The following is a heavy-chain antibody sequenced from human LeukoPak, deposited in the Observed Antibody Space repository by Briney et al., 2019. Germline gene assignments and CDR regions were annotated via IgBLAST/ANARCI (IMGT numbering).Heavy chain of an antibody. CDR2: MNPNSGGT. J-gene: IGHJ4*02. CDR3: ARIYCSSTSCLHWYYFDY. Sequence: GASVKVSCKASGYTFTSYYMHWVRQAPGQGLEWMGWMNPNSGGTNYAQKFQGRVTMTRDTSISTAYMELSRLRSDDTAVYYCARIYCSSTSCLHWYYFDYWGQGTLVTVSS. D-gene: IGHD2-2*01. CDR1: GYTFTSYY. V-gene: IGHV1-2*02.